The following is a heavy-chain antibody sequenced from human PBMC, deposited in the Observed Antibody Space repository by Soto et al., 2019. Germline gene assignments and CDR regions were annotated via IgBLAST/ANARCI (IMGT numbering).Heavy chain of an antibody. CDR3: ARTRSDYYYYYMDV. D-gene: IGHD6-25*01. CDR2: IKQDGSEK. CDR1: GFTVSSNY. Sequence: GGSLRLSCAASGFTVSSNYMSWVRQAPGKGLEWVANIKQDGSEKYYVDSVKGRFTISRDNAKNSLYLQMNSLRAEDTAVYYCARTRSDYYYYYMDVWGKGTTVTVSS. J-gene: IGHJ6*03. V-gene: IGHV3-7*01.